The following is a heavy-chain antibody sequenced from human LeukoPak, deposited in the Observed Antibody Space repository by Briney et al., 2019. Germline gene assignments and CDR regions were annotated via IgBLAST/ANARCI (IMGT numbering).Heavy chain of an antibody. CDR2: INHSGST. Sequence: TSETLSLTCAVYSESFSGYYWTWIRQPPGKGLEWIGEINHSGSTSYNPSIKSRVTISVDTSKNQFPLKLSSVTAADTAVYYCARFDYVWGNGNHGMDAFDVWGQGTMVTVSS. J-gene: IGHJ3*01. CDR3: ARFDYVWGNGNHGMDAFDV. D-gene: IGHD3-16*01. CDR1: SESFSGYY. V-gene: IGHV4-34*01.